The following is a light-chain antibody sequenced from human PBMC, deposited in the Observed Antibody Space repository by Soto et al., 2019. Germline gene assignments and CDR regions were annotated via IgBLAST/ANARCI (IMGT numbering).Light chain of an antibody. CDR2: EAS. J-gene: IGKJ3*01. CDR3: QQYNNWPPFT. Sequence: EIVMTQSPGTLSVSPGERATLSCRASQSVRSNLAWYQQKPGQAPRLLIYEASTRATGIPARFSGSGSGTEFTLTTSRLQSEDFAVYHCQQYNNWPPFTFGPGTKVDIK. CDR1: QSVRSN. V-gene: IGKV3-15*01.